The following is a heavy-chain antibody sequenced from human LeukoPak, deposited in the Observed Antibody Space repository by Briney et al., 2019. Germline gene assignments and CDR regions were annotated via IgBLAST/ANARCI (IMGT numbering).Heavy chain of an antibody. J-gene: IGHJ6*02. D-gene: IGHD1-26*01. CDR1: GLTFSSYA. V-gene: IGHV3-23*01. CDR3: GGAKFYYYGMDV. Sequence: GGSLRLPCAASGLTFSSYAMTWVRQAPGQGLEWVSTISGSGDNTHYADSVEGRLTISRDNSKNTLYLQMNSLRVEDTAVYYCGGAKFYYYGMDVWGQGTTVTVSS. CDR2: ISGSGDNT.